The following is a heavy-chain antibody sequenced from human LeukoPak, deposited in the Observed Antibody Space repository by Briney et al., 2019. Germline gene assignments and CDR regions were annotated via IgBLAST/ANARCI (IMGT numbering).Heavy chain of an antibody. V-gene: IGHV3-21*01. CDR3: ARGSDFVWGSYRPYFDY. D-gene: IGHD3-16*02. J-gene: IGHJ4*02. Sequence: GGSLRLSCVASAFTFRTYSMHWVRQAPGKGLEWVSSISGSTSYIYYADSVRGRFTISRENAKNSLYLQMNSLRAEDTAVYYCARGSDFVWGSYRPYFDYWGQGTLVTASS. CDR1: AFTFRTYS. CDR2: ISGSTSYI.